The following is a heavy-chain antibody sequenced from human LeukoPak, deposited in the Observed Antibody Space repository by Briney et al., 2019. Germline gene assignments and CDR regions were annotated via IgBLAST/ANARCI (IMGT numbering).Heavy chain of an antibody. D-gene: IGHD3-3*01. Sequence: ASVKVSCKASGYTFTSYGISWVRQAPGQGLEWMGWISAYNGNTNYAQKLQGRVTTTTDTSTSTAYMELRSLRSDDTAVYYCARVGHVLRFLEWLPNYYYYYMDVWGKGTTVTVSS. J-gene: IGHJ6*03. V-gene: IGHV1-18*01. CDR3: ARVGHVLRFLEWLPNYYYYYMDV. CDR1: GYTFTSYG. CDR2: ISAYNGNT.